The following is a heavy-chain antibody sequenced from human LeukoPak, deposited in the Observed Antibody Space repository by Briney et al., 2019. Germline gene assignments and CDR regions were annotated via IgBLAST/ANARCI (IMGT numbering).Heavy chain of an antibody. J-gene: IGHJ4*02. CDR2: ISSGSTYI. V-gene: IGHV3-21*01. D-gene: IGHD2-15*01. Sequence: PGGSLRLSCAASGFTFSSYVMNWVRQAQGKGLEWVSSISSGSTYIYYADSVKGRFTISRDNAKNSLYLQMNSLRAEDTAVYYCARLGYCSGGSCSSFDYWGQGTLVTVSS. CDR3: ARLGYCSGGSCSSFDY. CDR1: GFTFSSYV.